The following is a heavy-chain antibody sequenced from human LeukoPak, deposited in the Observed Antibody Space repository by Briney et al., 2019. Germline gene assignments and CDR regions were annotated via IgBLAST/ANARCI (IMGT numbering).Heavy chain of an antibody. D-gene: IGHD6-13*01. J-gene: IGHJ3*02. V-gene: IGHV3-23*01. CDR2: ISGSSGST. CDR1: GFTFSSYA. Sequence: GGSLRLSCAASGFTFSSYAMSWVRQAPGKGLEWVSAISGSSGSTYYADSVKGRFTISRDNSKNTLYLQMNSLRAEDTAVYYCARDSVSGSWYGAFDIWGQGTMVTVSS. CDR3: ARDSVSGSWYGAFDI.